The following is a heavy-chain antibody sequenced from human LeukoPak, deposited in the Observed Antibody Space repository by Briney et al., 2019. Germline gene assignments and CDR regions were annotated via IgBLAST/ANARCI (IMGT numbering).Heavy chain of an antibody. CDR3: ARGSTGGYSGYDATRKNFDY. CDR1: GFTFSSYS. J-gene: IGHJ4*02. CDR2: ISSRSSYI. V-gene: IGHV3-21*01. Sequence: GGSLRLSCAASGFTFSSYSTNWVRQAPGKGLEWVSSISSRSSYIYYTDSVKGRFTISRDNAKNSLCLQMNSLRAEDTALYYCARGSTGGYSGYDATRKNFDYWGQGTLVTVSS. D-gene: IGHD5-12*01.